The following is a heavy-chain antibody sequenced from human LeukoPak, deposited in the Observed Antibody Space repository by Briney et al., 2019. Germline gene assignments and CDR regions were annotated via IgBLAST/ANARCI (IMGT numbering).Heavy chain of an antibody. J-gene: IGHJ4*02. CDR3: SITPNYYDSSGYYYLRGYFDY. Sequence: TGGSLRLSCAAPGFTFSNYAMTWVRQAPGKGLEWVSGISDSGGSTYYADSVKGRFTISRDNSKNTLYLQMNSLRAEDTAVYYCSITPNYYDSSGYYYLRGYFDYWGQGTLVTVSS. CDR2: ISDSGGST. V-gene: IGHV3-23*01. D-gene: IGHD3-22*01. CDR1: GFTFSNYA.